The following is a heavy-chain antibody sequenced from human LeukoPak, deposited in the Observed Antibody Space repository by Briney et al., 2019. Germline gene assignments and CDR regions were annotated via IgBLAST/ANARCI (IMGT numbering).Heavy chain of an antibody. V-gene: IGHV4-61*02. CDR3: ARTTEGGYTYDYFYYYYMDV. J-gene: IGHJ6*03. CDR2: IYTSGST. CDR1: GGSISSSSYY. D-gene: IGHD5-18*01. Sequence: SETLSLTCTVSGGSISSSSYYWSWIRQPAGKGLEWIGRIYTSGSTNYNPSLKSRVTMSVDTSKNQFSLKLSSVTAADTAVYYCARTTEGGYTYDYFYYYYMDVWGKGTTVTISS.